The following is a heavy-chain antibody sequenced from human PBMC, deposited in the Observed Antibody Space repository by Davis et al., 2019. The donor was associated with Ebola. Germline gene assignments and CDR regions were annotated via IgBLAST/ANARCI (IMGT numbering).Heavy chain of an antibody. J-gene: IGHJ5*02. V-gene: IGHV2-5*02. CDR2: IYWDADK. CDR1: GFSLSTSGVG. CDR3: AHSGGGNDYGDYGWFDP. Sequence: SGPTLVKPTQTLTLTCTFSGFSLSTSGVGVGWIRQPPGKALEWLALIYWDADKRYSPSLKSRLTITKDTSKNQVVLTMTNMDPVDTATYYCAHSGGGNDYGDYGWFDPWGQGTLVTVSS. D-gene: IGHD4-17*01.